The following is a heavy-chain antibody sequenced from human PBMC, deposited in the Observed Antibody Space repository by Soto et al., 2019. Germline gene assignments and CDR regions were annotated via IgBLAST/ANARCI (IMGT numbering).Heavy chain of an antibody. CDR3: ARDARNADYDY. V-gene: IGHV3-48*02. CDR2: IHGTRSII. D-gene: IGHD3-16*01. Sequence: EVQLVESGGGLVQPGGSLRLSCAVSGFTFSTHAMNWVRQAPGKGLEWVAYIHGTRSIIYYADSVKGRFTISRDNAKNSLFLQMDSLRDEDTAVNYCARDARNADYDYWGQGTLVTVSS. CDR1: GFTFSTHA. J-gene: IGHJ4*02.